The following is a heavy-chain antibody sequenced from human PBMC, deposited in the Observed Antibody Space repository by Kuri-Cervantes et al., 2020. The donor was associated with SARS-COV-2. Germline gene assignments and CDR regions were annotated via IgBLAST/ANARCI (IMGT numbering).Heavy chain of an antibody. CDR2: ISSSGTYI. Sequence: GESLKISCAASGFTFSFHSMNWVRQAPGKGLEWVSSISSSGTYIYYPDSVKGRFTNSRDNAKNSLFLQMNSLRADDTAVYYCARAVGSSSAGDYSMDVWGKGTTVTVSS. V-gene: IGHV3-21*01. CDR3: ARAVGSSSAGDYSMDV. J-gene: IGHJ6*03. CDR1: GFTFSFHS. D-gene: IGHD6-6*01.